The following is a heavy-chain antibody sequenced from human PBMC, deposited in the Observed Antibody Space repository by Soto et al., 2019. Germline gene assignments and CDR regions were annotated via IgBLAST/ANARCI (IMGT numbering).Heavy chain of an antibody. V-gene: IGHV4-34*01. J-gene: IGHJ4*02. CDR3: AARDIVATDTAFDY. CDR2: INHSGST. D-gene: IGHD5-12*01. Sequence: PPGKGLEWIGKINHSGSTNYNPSLKSRVTISVDTSKNQFSLKLSSVTAADTAVYYCAARDIVATDTAFDYWGQGTPVPVSS.